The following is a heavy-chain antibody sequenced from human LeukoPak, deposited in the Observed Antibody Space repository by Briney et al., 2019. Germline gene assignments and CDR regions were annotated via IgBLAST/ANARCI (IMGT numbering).Heavy chain of an antibody. D-gene: IGHD3-9*01. CDR3: AKAESYAILTGYPLKRSHSGLDY. CDR2: ISGSGGST. J-gene: IGHJ4*02. Sequence: PGGSLRLSCSASGFTFSSYAMSWVRQAPGKGLEWGSAISGSGGSTYYADSVKGRFTISRDNSKHTLYLQMNSLRAEDTAVYYCAKAESYAILTGYPLKRSHSGLDYWGQGTLVTVSS. V-gene: IGHV3-23*01. CDR1: GFTFSSYA.